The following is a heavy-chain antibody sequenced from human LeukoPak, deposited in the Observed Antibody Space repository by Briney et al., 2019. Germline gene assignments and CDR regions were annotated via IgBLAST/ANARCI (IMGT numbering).Heavy chain of an antibody. J-gene: IGHJ4*02. CDR3: ARVRVVLGGPIDY. V-gene: IGHV4-31*03. CDR1: GGSISSGGYY. Sequence: TSETLSLTCTVSGGSISSGGYYWNWIRQHPGKGLEWIGYIYYSGSTYYNPSLKSRVTISVDTSKNQFSLKLSSVTAADTAVYYCARVRVVLGGPIDYWGQGTLVTVSS. D-gene: IGHD3-10*01. CDR2: IYYSGST.